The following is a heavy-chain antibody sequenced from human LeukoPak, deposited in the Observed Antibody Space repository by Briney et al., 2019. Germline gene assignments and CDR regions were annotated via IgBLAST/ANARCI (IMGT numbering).Heavy chain of an antibody. CDR1: GGSISSYY. CDR2: IYPSGST. J-gene: IGHJ4*02. D-gene: IGHD1-26*01. Sequence: SETLSLTCTVSGGSISSYYWTWIRQPAGKGLEWIGRIYPSGSTNYNPSLKSRVTMSVDTSKNQFSLKLNFVTAADTAAYYCARENSGSYRQFDYWGQGTLVTVSS. CDR3: ARENSGSYRQFDY. V-gene: IGHV4-4*07.